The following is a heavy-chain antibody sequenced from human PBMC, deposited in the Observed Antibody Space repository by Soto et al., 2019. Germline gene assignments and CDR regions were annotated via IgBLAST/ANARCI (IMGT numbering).Heavy chain of an antibody. Sequence: SETLSLTCAVSGGSISSGGYSWSWIRQPPGKGLEWIGYIYHSGSTYYNPSLKSRVTISVDTSKNQFSLKLSSVTAADTAVYYCARDRGGYYDSSDAFDIWGQGSMVTVSS. CDR1: GGSISSGGYS. D-gene: IGHD3-22*01. CDR2: IYHSGST. J-gene: IGHJ3*02. CDR3: ARDRGGYYDSSDAFDI. V-gene: IGHV4-30-2*01.